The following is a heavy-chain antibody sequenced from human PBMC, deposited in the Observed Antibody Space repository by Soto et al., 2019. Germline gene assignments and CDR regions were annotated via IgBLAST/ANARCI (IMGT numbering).Heavy chain of an antibody. CDR3: ARGKEYFDY. Sequence: GGCLRLSCAASLFTVSINYMSWVRQAPGKGLEWVSVIYSGGSTYYADSVKGRFTISRDNSKNTLYLQMNSLRAEDTAVYYCARGKEYFDYWGQGTLVTVSS. J-gene: IGHJ4*02. CDR1: LFTVSINY. V-gene: IGHV3-53*01. CDR2: IYSGGST.